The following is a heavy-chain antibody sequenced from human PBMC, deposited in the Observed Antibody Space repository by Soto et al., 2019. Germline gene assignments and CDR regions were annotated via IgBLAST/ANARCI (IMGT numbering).Heavy chain of an antibody. CDR2: ISGSGGST. J-gene: IGHJ4*02. V-gene: IGHV3-23*01. CDR1: GFTFSSYA. CDR3: AKDRADYDYIWGSYQHY. Sequence: GGSLRLSCAASGFTFSSYAMSWVRQAPGKGLEWVSAISGSGGSTYYADSVKGRFTISRDNSKNTLYLQMNSLRAEDTAVYYCAKDRADYDYIWGSYQHYWGQGTLVTVSS. D-gene: IGHD3-16*02.